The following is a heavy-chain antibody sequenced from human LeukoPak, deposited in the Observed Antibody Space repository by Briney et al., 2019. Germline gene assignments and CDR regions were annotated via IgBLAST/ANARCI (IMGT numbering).Heavy chain of an antibody. Sequence: PSETLSLTCTVSGGSISSSSYYWGWIRQPPGKGLEWIGSIYYSGSTYYNPSLKSRVTISVDTSKNQFSLKLSSVTAADTAVYYCARHEYSGYDYPYYFDYWDQGTLVTVSS. V-gene: IGHV4-39*01. D-gene: IGHD5-12*01. CDR2: IYYSGST. J-gene: IGHJ4*02. CDR1: GGSISSSSYY. CDR3: ARHEYSGYDYPYYFDY.